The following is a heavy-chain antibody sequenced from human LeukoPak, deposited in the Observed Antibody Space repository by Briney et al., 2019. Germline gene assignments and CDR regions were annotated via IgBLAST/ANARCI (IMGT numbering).Heavy chain of an antibody. J-gene: IGHJ5*02. D-gene: IGHD3-3*01. V-gene: IGHV1-69*13. Sequence: SVKVSCKASGGTFSSYAISWVRQAPGQGLEWMGGIIPIFGTANYAQKFQGRVTITADESTSTAYMELSSLRSEDTAVYYCARDGGRYDFWSGYANNWFDPWGQGTLVTVFS. CDR3: ARDGGRYDFWSGYANNWFDP. CDR2: IIPIFGTA. CDR1: GGTFSSYA.